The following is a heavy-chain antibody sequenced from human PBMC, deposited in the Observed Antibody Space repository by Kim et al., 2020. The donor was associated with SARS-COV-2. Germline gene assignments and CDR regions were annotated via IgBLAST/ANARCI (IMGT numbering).Heavy chain of an antibody. V-gene: IGHV3-33*05. Sequence: GGSLRLSCAASGFTFNNYGMQCVREAPGKRLEWVAIISDDEKRKYYGDSVTGRFTVSRDNSMNTLYLQMNSLRAEDTAVYYCATSVLRSGSFYDAPNYWGQGTLVTVSS. J-gene: IGHJ4*02. CDR1: GFTFNNYG. CDR2: ISDDEKRK. D-gene: IGHD1-26*01. CDR3: ATSVLRSGSFYDAPNY.